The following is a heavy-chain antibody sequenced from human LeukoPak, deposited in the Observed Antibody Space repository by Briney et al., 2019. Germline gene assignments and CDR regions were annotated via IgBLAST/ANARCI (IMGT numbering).Heavy chain of an antibody. CDR2: IIPILGIA. CDR1: GGSFSSYT. CDR3: AVKSSCSDRFDSVY. Sequence: ASVKVSCKASGGSFSSYTISWVRQAPGQGLEWMGRIIPILGIANYAQKFQGRVTITADKSTSTAYMELSSLSSEDTAVYYCAVKSSCSDRFDSVYWGQGTLVTVSS. V-gene: IGHV1-69*02. J-gene: IGHJ4*02. D-gene: IGHD2-15*01.